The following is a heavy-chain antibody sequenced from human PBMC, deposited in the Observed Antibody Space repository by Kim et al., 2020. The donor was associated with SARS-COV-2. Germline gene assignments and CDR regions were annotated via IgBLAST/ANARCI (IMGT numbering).Heavy chain of an antibody. Sequence: NDTPCLKSQATISVATSRNQFSLKMSSVTATDTAVYYCARRGYYYYGMDVWGQGTTVTVSS. CDR3: ARRGYYYYGMDV. V-gene: IGHV4-34*04. J-gene: IGHJ6*02.